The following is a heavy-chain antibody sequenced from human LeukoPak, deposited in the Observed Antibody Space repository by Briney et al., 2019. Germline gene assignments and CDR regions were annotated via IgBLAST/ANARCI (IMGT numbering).Heavy chain of an antibody. J-gene: IGHJ4*02. CDR3: TRREYNDYWTPYPF. V-gene: IGHV5-51*01. D-gene: IGHD2/OR15-2a*01. Sequence: GESLKISCKTSGYILSNYWIAWVRQTPGKGLEWMGIIYPHDSNAKYGPSFQGHVTISVDKSVSTAYLQWNALKASDTATYFCTRREYNDYWTPYPFWGQGTQVTVSS. CDR1: GYILSNYW. CDR2: IYPHDSNA.